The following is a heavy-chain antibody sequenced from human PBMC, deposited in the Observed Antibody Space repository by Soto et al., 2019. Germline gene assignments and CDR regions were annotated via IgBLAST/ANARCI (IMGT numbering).Heavy chain of an antibody. Sequence: PGGSLRLSCAASGFTFISYGMHWFRHSPGKGLEWVAVISYDGSNKYYADSVKGRFTISRDNSKNTLYLQMNSLRAEDTAVYYCAKGRGMTTVTVFDYWGQGTLVTVSS. J-gene: IGHJ4*02. CDR1: GFTFISYG. CDR3: AKGRGMTTVTVFDY. V-gene: IGHV3-30*18. D-gene: IGHD4-4*01. CDR2: ISYDGSNK.